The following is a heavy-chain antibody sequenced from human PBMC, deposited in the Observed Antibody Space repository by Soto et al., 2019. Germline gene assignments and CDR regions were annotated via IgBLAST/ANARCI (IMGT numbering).Heavy chain of an antibody. V-gene: IGHV4-39*01. CDR3: LTTVIAFDI. Sequence: SETLYITCTVSGGSISRSSYYWSWIRQPPGEGLEWIGSIYYSGRTYYNKCLKTQVTISVDTSKNQFFLMLSSVTAADTAVYYCLTTVIAFDIWGQGTMVT. J-gene: IGHJ3*02. D-gene: IGHD4-17*01. CDR2: IYYSGRT. CDR1: GGSISRSSYY.